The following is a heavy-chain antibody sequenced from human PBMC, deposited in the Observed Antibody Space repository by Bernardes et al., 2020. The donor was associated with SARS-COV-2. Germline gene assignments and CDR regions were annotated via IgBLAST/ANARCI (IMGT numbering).Heavy chain of an antibody. Sequence: TLVKPTQTLTLTCTFSGFSLRSNGVAVAWIRQPPGKALEWLALIYWNGVKQYSPSLQSGLAITKDTSRNRVLLQMTNVDPVDTATYYCAHGRRFYDVLTESHKGLLDYWGQGLVVTVSS. CDR3: AHGRRFYDVLTESHKGLLDY. D-gene: IGHD3-9*01. CDR1: GFSLRSNGVA. J-gene: IGHJ4*02. V-gene: IGHV2-5*01. CDR2: IYWNGVK.